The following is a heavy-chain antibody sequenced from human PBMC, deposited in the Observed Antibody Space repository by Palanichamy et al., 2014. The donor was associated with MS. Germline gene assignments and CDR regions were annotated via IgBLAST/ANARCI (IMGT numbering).Heavy chain of an antibody. D-gene: IGHD4-17*01. CDR1: GYSINNECF. V-gene: IGHV4-38-2*02. J-gene: IGHJ4*02. CDR2: IYHGGST. Sequence: QVQLQESGPGLVKPSETLSTTCTVSGYSINNECFWGWIRQPPGKGLEWIGSIYHGGSTYYNPSLKRRVTISVDTSKNHFSLKLSSVTAADTAVYYCARSYGDYVDLFFDYWGQGILVTVSS. CDR3: ARSYGDYVDLFFDY.